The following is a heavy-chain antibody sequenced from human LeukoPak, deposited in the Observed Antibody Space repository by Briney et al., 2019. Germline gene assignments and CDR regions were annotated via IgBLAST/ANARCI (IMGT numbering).Heavy chain of an antibody. CDR2: ISYDGSNK. J-gene: IGHJ4*02. Sequence: GGSLRLSCAASGFTFSSYAMHWVRQAPGKGLEWVAVISYDGSNKYYADSVKGRFTISRDNAKNTLYLQMNSLRAEDTAVYYCAREVDTALDYWGQGTLVTVSS. CDR3: AREVDTALDY. D-gene: IGHD5-18*01. CDR1: GFTFSSYA. V-gene: IGHV3-30*04.